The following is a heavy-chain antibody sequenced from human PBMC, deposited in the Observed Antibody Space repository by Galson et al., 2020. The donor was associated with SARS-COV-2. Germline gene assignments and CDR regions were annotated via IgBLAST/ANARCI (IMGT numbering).Heavy chain of an antibody. V-gene: IGHV3-11*01. CDR1: GFDFDDYY. J-gene: IGHJ4*02. CDR3: ARRTASLTGFFDS. D-gene: IGHD3-9*01. Sequence: TGGSLRLSCAASGFDFDDYYMSWVRQAPGKGLEWLAYLSSASTTVNYADSVKGRFTISRDNSKKSLFLQMNNLRAEDTAVYYCARRTASLTGFFDSWGQGTLVTVSS. CDR2: LSSASTTV.